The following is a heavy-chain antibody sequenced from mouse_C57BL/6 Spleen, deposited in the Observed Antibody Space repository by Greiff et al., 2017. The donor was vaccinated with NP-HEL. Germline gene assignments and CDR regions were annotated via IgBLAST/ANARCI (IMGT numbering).Heavy chain of an antibody. CDR2: IYPGDGDT. V-gene: IGHV1-82*01. J-gene: IGHJ1*03. CDR3: ARLDGSSYRYFDV. Sequence: VHLVESGPELVKPGASVKISCKASGYAFSSSWMNWVKQRPGKGLEWIGRIYPGDGDTNYNGKFKGKATLTADKSSSTAYMQLSSLTSEDSAVYFCARLDGSSYRYFDVWGTGTTVTVSS. CDR1: GYAFSSSW. D-gene: IGHD1-1*01.